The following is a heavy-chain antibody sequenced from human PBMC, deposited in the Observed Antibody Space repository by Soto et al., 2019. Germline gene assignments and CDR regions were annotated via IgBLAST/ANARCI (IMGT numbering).Heavy chain of an antibody. CDR2: ISGSGGST. J-gene: IGHJ4*02. CDR3: ASSIAVAGYFDY. Sequence: VGSLRLSCAASGFTFSSYAMSWVRQAPGKGLEWVSAISGSGGSTYYADSVKGRFTISRDNSKNTLYLQMNSLRAEDTAVYYCASSIAVAGYFDYWGQGTLVTVSS. CDR1: GFTFSSYA. V-gene: IGHV3-23*01. D-gene: IGHD6-19*01.